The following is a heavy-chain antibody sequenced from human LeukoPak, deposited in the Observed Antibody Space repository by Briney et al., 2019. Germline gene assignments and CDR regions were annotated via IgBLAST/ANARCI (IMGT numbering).Heavy chain of an antibody. D-gene: IGHD2-21*01. Sequence: SETLSLTCTVSGSSISSGGYYWSWIRQPPGKGLEWIGYIYHSGSTYYNPSLKSRVTISVDRSKNQFSLKLSSVTAADTAVYYCARDVAYCGGDCYTDAFDIWGQGTMVTVSS. V-gene: IGHV4-30-2*01. CDR2: IYHSGST. CDR3: ARDVAYCGGDCYTDAFDI. CDR1: GSSISSGGYY. J-gene: IGHJ3*02.